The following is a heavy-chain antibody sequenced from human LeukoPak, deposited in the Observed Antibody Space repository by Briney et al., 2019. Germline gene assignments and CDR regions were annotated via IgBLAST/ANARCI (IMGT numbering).Heavy chain of an antibody. J-gene: IGHJ4*02. CDR1: GFTFGKFW. CDR2: IKLDGSEK. V-gene: IGHV3-7*03. Sequence: GGSLRLSCIASGFTFGKFWMSWVRQAPGKGLEWVDNIKLDGSEKNYVDSVKGRFTIYRDNTKNSLYLQMNSLRAEDTAVFYCARDQYDTWSRRGNFDSWGQGTLVTVSS. CDR3: ARDQYDTWSRRGNFDS. D-gene: IGHD3-3*01.